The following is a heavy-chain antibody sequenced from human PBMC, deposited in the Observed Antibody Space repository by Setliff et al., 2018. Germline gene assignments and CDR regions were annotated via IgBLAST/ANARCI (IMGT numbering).Heavy chain of an antibody. V-gene: IGHV4-38-2*02. D-gene: IGHD3-16*01. CDR1: GYSLGNAYY. CDR3: ARKGVMGDYMDV. CDR2: IYKRGTV. J-gene: IGHJ6*02. Sequence: SETLSLTCTVSGYSLGNAYYWGWIRQPPGKGLEWIGTIYKRGTVYYNPSLKSRITISRDNAKNSLYLQMNSLRAEDTAVYYCARKGVMGDYMDVWGQGTTVTVSS.